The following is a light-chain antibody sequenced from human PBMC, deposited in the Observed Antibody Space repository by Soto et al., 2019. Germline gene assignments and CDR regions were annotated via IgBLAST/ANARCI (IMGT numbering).Light chain of an antibody. CDR1: QSVSSN. V-gene: IGKV3-15*01. Sequence: EIVMTQSPATLSVSPGERATLSCRASQSVSSNLAWYQQKPGQAPRLLIYGASTRATGIPARFSGSGSGTEFTLTISSLQSEDFAVYYCQKYNNWPITFGHGTRLQIK. CDR2: GAS. CDR3: QKYNNWPIT. J-gene: IGKJ5*01.